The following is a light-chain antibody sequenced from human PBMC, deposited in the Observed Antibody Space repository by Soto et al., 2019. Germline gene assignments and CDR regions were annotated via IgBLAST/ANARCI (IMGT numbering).Light chain of an antibody. J-gene: IGKJ5*01. Sequence: DIVLTQSPDTLSLSPGERATLSCRASQSVGDSLAWYQQKPGQPPRLLIYAASSRATGSPDRFSGGGSGTDFTLTISRLEPEDFAVYYCQQYGYSPITFGQGTRLEIK. V-gene: IGKV3-20*01. CDR1: QSVGDS. CDR2: AAS. CDR3: QQYGYSPIT.